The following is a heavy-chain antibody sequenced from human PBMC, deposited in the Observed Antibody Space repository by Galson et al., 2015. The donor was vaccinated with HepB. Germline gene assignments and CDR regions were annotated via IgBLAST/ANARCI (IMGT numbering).Heavy chain of an antibody. J-gene: IGHJ3*02. D-gene: IGHD6-19*01. Sequence: LSLTCTVSGGSISSYYWSWIRQPPGKGLEWIGYIYYSGSTNYNPSLKSRATISVDTSKNQFSLKLSSVTAADTAVYYCAKQWPDDAFDIWGQGTMVTVSS. CDR1: GGSISSYY. CDR2: IYYSGST. CDR3: AKQWPDDAFDI. V-gene: IGHV4-59*01.